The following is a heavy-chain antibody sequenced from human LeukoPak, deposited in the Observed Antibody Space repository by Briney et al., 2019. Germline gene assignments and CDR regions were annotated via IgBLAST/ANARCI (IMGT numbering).Heavy chain of an antibody. Sequence: ASVKVSCKASGYTFTGYYMHWVRQAPGQGLEWMGWINPNSGGTNYAQKFQGWVTMTRDTSISTAYMELSRLRSDGTAVYYCAREPAVAGTDGNTPFDYWGQGTLVTVSS. J-gene: IGHJ4*02. V-gene: IGHV1-2*04. CDR1: GYTFTGYY. D-gene: IGHD6-19*01. CDR3: AREPAVAGTDGNTPFDY. CDR2: INPNSGGT.